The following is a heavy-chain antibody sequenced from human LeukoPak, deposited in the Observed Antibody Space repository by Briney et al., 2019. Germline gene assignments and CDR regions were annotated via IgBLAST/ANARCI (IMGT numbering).Heavy chain of an antibody. V-gene: IGHV4-59*12. Sequence: SETLSLTCTVSGGSISSYYWSWIRQPPGKGLEWIGYIYYSGSTNYNPSLKSRVTISVDTSKNQFSLKLSSVTAADTAVYYCASSGYYFSIDYWGQGTLVTVSS. D-gene: IGHD3-22*01. CDR1: GGSISSYY. CDR3: ASSGYYFSIDY. CDR2: IYYSGST. J-gene: IGHJ4*02.